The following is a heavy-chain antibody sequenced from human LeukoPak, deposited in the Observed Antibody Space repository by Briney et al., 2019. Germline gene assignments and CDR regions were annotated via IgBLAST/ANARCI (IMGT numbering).Heavy chain of an antibody. V-gene: IGHV3-21*04. Sequence: GGSLRLSCAASGFTFSRYSMNWVRQAPGKGLEWVSSISSSSSYIYYADSVKGRFTISRDNAKTSLYLQMSSLRAEDTAVYYCARDTGYYDSSGLTDYWGQGTLVTVSS. CDR1: GFTFSRYS. CDR3: ARDTGYYDSSGLTDY. CDR2: ISSSSSYI. D-gene: IGHD3-22*01. J-gene: IGHJ4*02.